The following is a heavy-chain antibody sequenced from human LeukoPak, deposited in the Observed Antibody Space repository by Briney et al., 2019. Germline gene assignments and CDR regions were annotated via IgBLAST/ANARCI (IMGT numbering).Heavy chain of an antibody. CDR1: GFSLSTSGMC. D-gene: IGHD6-13*01. V-gene: IGHV2-70*11. CDR3: ARIRAIAASGVYYYYMDV. CDR2: IDWDNDK. Sequence: SGPTLVNPTQTLTLTCTFSGFSLSTSGMCVSWIRQPPGKALEWLARIDWDNDKYYSTSLKTRLTISKDTSKNQVVLTMTNMDPVDTGTYYCARIRAIAASGVYYYYMDVWGKGTTVTVSS. J-gene: IGHJ6*03.